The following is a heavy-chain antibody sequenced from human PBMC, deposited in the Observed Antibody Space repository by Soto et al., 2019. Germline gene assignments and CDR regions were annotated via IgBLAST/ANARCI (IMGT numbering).Heavy chain of an antibody. CDR1: GFTFSSYG. D-gene: IGHD6-13*01. CDR3: ATGIAAAEYFQH. V-gene: IGHV3-33*08. J-gene: IGHJ1*01. Sequence: LSLTCAASGFTFSSYGMHWVRQAPGKGLAWVAVIWYDGSNKYYADSVKGRFTISRDNSKNTLYLQMNSLRAEDTAVYYCATGIAAAEYFQHWGQGALVTVSS. CDR2: IWYDGSNK.